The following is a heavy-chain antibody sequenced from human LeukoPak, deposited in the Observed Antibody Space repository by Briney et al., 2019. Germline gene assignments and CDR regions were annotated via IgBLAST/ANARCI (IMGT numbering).Heavy chain of an antibody. D-gene: IGHD6-25*01. CDR1: GFTFSIYW. CDR2: IKEDGSEK. V-gene: IGHV3-7*01. CDR3: ARAHSSAFDY. Sequence: PGGSLRLSCAASGFTFSIYWMSWVRQAPGKGLEWVANIKEDGSEKYYVDSVKGRFTISRDNAKNSLYLQMNSLRAEDTAVYYRARAHSSAFDYWGQGTLVTVSS. J-gene: IGHJ4*02.